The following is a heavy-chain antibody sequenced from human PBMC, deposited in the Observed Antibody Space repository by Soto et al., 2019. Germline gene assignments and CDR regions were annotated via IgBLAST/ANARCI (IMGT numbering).Heavy chain of an antibody. CDR2: ISAYNGNT. D-gene: IGHD4-17*01. CDR1: GYTFTSYG. J-gene: IGHJ4*02. V-gene: IGHV1-18*01. CDR3: ARATSHDYGDYVDYY. Sequence: ASVKVSCKASGYTFTSYGIGGVRQATRQGLEWMGWISAYNGNTNYAQKLQGRVTMTTDTSTSTAYMELRSLRSDDTAVYYCARATSHDYGDYVDYYWGQGTLVTVSS.